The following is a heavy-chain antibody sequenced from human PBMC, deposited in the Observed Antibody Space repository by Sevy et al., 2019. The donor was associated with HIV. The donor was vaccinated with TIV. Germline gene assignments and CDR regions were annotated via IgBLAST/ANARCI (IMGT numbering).Heavy chain of an antibody. J-gene: IGHJ4*02. CDR2: FGPEDDET. CDR3: ATTKDYYDSSGYPFDY. Sequence: ASVKVSCKVSGYSVIEFSMHWVRQAPGKGLEWMGTFGPEDDETIYAQKIQGRVTMTEDTSTDTAYMELSSLRSEDTAVYYCATTKDYYDSSGYPFDYWGQGTLVTVSS. CDR1: GYSVIEFS. D-gene: IGHD3-22*01. V-gene: IGHV1-24*01.